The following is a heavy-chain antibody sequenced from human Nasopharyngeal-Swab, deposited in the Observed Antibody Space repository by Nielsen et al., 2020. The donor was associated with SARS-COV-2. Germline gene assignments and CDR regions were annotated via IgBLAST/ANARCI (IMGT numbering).Heavy chain of an antibody. CDR3: ARLDASSTGADY. V-gene: IGHV4-39*01. CDR2: IYYSGST. Sequence: WIRQPPGKGLEWIGSIYYSGSTYYNPSLKSRVTISVDTSKNQFSLKLSSVTAADTAVYYCARLDASSTGADYWGQGTLVTVSS. D-gene: IGHD2-2*01. J-gene: IGHJ4*02.